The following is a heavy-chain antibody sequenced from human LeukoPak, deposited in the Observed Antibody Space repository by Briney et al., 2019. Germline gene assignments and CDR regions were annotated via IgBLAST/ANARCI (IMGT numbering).Heavy chain of an antibody. Sequence: GSLRLSCTGSGFIFGDYAMNWVRQAPGKGLEWVSYISSSGSTIYYADSVKGRFTISRDNAKNSLYLQMNSLRAEDTAVYYCARATVVSPNYWGQGTLVTVSS. CDR3: ARATVVSPNY. D-gene: IGHD4-23*01. CDR1: GFIFGDYA. V-gene: IGHV3-11*01. J-gene: IGHJ4*02. CDR2: ISSSGSTI.